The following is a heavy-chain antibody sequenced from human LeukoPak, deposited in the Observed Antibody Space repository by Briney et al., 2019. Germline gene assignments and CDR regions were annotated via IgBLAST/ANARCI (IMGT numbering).Heavy chain of an antibody. V-gene: IGHV4-59*01. CDR2: IYYSGST. J-gene: IGHJ6*03. CDR1: GGSISYYY. Sequence: SETLSLTCTVSGGSISYYYWSWIRQPPGKGLEWIGYIYYSGSTTYNPSLKSRVTISVDTSKNQFSLKLSSVTAADTAVYYCARAVEGGYSSSSWGYYYMDVWGKGTTVTVSS. CDR3: ARAVEGGYSSSSWGYYYMDV. D-gene: IGHD6-6*01.